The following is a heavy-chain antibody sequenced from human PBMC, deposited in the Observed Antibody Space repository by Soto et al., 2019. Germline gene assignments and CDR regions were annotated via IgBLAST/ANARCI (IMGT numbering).Heavy chain of an antibody. CDR2: IIPIFGTA. Sequence: ASVNVSCKASGGTFSSYAISWVRQAPGQGLEWMGGIIPIFGTANYAQKFQGRVTVTADESTSTAYMELSSLRSEDTAVYYCAKEHTYCGGDCYGKFTYWGQGTRFTFP. J-gene: IGHJ4*02. CDR3: AKEHTYCGGDCYGKFTY. V-gene: IGHV1-69*13. CDR1: GGTFSSYA. D-gene: IGHD2-21*01.